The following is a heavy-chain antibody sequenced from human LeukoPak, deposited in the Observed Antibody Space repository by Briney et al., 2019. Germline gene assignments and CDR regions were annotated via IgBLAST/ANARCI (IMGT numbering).Heavy chain of an antibody. CDR1: GFTFSSYS. V-gene: IGHV3-7*01. CDR2: IKQDGSEK. J-gene: IGHJ3*02. Sequence: GGSLRLSCAASGFTFSSYSMSWVRQAPGKGLEWVANIKQDGSEKYYVDSVKGRFTISRDNAKNSLYLQMNSLRAEDTAVYYCARERDWGVLQPLIAGGAFDIWGQGTMVTVSS. CDR3: ARERDWGVLQPLIAGGAFDI. D-gene: IGHD3/OR15-3a*01.